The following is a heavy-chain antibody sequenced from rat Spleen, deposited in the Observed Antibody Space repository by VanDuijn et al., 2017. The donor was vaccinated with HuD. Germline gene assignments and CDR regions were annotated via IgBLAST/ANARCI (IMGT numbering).Heavy chain of an antibody. CDR3: ATDARYNSGYY. CDR2: ISNDGGNA. V-gene: IGHV5-25*01. CDR1: GFTFSDYY. D-gene: IGHD4-3*01. J-gene: IGHJ2*01. Sequence: EVQLVESGGGLVQPGGSMKLSCAASGFTFSDYYMAWVRQAPTKGLEWVASISNDGGNAYYRDSVKGRFTISRDNAKHTLSLQMDSLRSEDTAPYYWATDARYNSGYYWGQGVMVTVSS.